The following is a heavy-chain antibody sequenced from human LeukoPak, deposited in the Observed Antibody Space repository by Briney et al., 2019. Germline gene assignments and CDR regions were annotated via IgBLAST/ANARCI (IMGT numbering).Heavy chain of an antibody. CDR1: GFTFSSYS. D-gene: IGHD6-19*01. J-gene: IGHJ4*02. CDR3: AKAPLAVAEYYFDY. V-gene: IGHV3-21*01. CDR2: ISSSSSYI. Sequence: SGGSLRLSCAASGFTFSSYSMNWVRQAPGKGLEWVSSISSSSSYIYYADSVKGRFTISRDNAKNSLYLQMNSLRAEDTAVYYCAKAPLAVAEYYFDYWGQGTLVTVSS.